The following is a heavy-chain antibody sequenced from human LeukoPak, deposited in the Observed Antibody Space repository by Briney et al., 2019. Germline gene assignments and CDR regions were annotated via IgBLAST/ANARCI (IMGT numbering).Heavy chain of an antibody. Sequence: PGGSLRLSCAASGFTFSSYGMHWVRQAPGKGLEWVAFIRYDGSNKYYADSVKGRFTISRDKSKNTLYLQMNSLRAEDTAVYCCAKGITIFGVVIRYYYYMDVWGKGTTVTVSS. CDR1: GFTFSSYG. V-gene: IGHV3-30*02. D-gene: IGHD3-3*01. J-gene: IGHJ6*03. CDR2: IRYDGSNK. CDR3: AKGITIFGVVIRYYYYMDV.